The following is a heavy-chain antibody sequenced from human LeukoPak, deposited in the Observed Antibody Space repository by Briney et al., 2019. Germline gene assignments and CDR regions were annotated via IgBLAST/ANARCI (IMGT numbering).Heavy chain of an antibody. Sequence: GGSLGLSCAASGFTFNTFAMHWVRQAPGKGLEWVAVISYDGSNKYHADSVKGRFTISRDNSKNTLYLQMNSLRVEDTAVYYCARDSWFGEISHDAFDIWGQGTMVTVSS. CDR1: GFTFNTFA. CDR2: ISYDGSNK. CDR3: ARDSWFGEISHDAFDI. D-gene: IGHD3-10*01. J-gene: IGHJ3*02. V-gene: IGHV3-30-3*01.